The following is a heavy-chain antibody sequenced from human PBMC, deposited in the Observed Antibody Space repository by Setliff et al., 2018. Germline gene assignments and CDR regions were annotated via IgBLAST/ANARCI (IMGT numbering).Heavy chain of an antibody. Sequence: GASVKVSCKASGYTFRNYAFAWVRQAPGQGLEWVGWISVYNGDTNYAQKFQGRVTLTTDTSTSTAYMELRSLTSGDSAFYYCARAPSVELVTIRTNSWFTYWGQGTLVTVSS. CDR1: GYTFRNYA. CDR3: ARAPSVELVTIRTNSWFTY. D-gene: IGHD5-18*01. V-gene: IGHV1-18*01. CDR2: ISVYNGDT. J-gene: IGHJ4*02.